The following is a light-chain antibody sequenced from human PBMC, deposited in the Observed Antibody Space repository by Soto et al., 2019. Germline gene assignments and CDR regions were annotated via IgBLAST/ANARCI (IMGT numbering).Light chain of an antibody. V-gene: IGKV3-11*01. CDR3: QQRSNWPPDT. Sequence: EIVLTQSPATLSLSPGERDTLSCRASQSVSSYLAWYQQKPGQAPRLLIYDASNRATGIPARFSGSGSGTDFTLTISSLEPEDFAVYYCQQRSNWPPDTLGQGTKLEIK. J-gene: IGKJ2*01. CDR1: QSVSSY. CDR2: DAS.